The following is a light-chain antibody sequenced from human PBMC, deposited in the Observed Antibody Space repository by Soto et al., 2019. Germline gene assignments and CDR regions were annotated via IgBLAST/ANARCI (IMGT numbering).Light chain of an antibody. CDR2: GAS. J-gene: IGKJ1*01. CDR1: QSVNSN. Sequence: EIVMTQSPATLSVSAGERATLSCRASQSVNSNLAWYQQKPGQAPRLLISGASTRATGIPARFSGSGSETEFTLTISSLQSEDFAVYYCQQYNSWWTFGQGTKVEMK. V-gene: IGKV3-15*01. CDR3: QQYNSWWT.